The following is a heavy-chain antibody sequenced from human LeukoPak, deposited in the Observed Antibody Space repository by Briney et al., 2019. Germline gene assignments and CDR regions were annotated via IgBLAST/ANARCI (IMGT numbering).Heavy chain of an antibody. CDR2: IVGSGYST. J-gene: IGHJ4*02. CDR3: AKGMGGQRPMFFHS. V-gene: IGHV3-23*01. Sequence: GGSLRLSCAASGXTXTXXAXXWXXXAPGXGLEWVXGIVGSGYSTYYADSVKGRFTISRDNSKNTLDLQMNSLRAEDTAVYYCAKGMGGQRPMFFHSWGQGILVTVSS. D-gene: IGHD3-16*01. CDR1: GXTXTXXA.